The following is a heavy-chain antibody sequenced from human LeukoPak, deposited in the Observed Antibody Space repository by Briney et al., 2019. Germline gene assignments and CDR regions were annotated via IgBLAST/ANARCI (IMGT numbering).Heavy chain of an antibody. Sequence: ASLTVSCKASGYTFTGYFMHWVRQAPGQGLEWMGWINTNTGNPTYAQGFTGRFVFSLDTSVSTAYLQISSLKAEDTAVYYCARDGVLLWFGESRTYYMDVWGKGTTVTVSS. J-gene: IGHJ6*03. CDR2: INTNTGNP. V-gene: IGHV7-4-1*02. CDR1: GYTFTGYF. D-gene: IGHD3-10*01. CDR3: ARDGVLLWFGESRTYYMDV.